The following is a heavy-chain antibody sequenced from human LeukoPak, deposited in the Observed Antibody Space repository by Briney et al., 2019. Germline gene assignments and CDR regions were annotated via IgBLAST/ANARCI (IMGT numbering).Heavy chain of an antibody. J-gene: IGHJ3*02. Sequence: SETLSLTCTVAGGSISTYYWSWIRQPPGKALEWIGYIYYSGSTNYNPSLKSRVTISVDTSKKQFSLKLSSVTAADTAVYYCAREYYYDSSGYYPPHAFDIWGQGTMVTVSS. D-gene: IGHD3-22*01. CDR3: AREYYYDSSGYYPPHAFDI. CDR1: GGSISTYY. CDR2: IYYSGST. V-gene: IGHV4-59*01.